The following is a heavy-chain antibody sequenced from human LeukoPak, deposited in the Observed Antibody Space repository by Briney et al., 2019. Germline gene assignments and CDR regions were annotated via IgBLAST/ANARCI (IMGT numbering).Heavy chain of an antibody. J-gene: IGHJ4*02. CDR2: ISAYNGNT. Sequence: ASVKVSCKASGYTFTSYAMHWVRQAPGQGLEWMGWISAYNGNTNYAQKLQGRVTMTTDTSTSTAYMELRSLRSDDTAVYYCAAGSVRGVELDYWGQGTLVTVSS. D-gene: IGHD3-10*01. CDR1: GYTFTSYA. CDR3: AAGSVRGVELDY. V-gene: IGHV1-18*01.